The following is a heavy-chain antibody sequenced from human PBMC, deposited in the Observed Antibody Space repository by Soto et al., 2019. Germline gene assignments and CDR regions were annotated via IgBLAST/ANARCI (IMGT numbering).Heavy chain of an antibody. CDR3: ARGRRGDYVPFDY. Sequence: QVQLQESGPGLVKPSETLSLTCTVSGDSISSYYWSWIRQPPGKGLEWIGYIYYSGSTNYNPSLKSRVTISVDTSKNQFSLKLSSVPAADTAVYYCARGRRGDYVPFDYWGQGTLVTVSS. J-gene: IGHJ4*02. V-gene: IGHV4-59*01. CDR2: IYYSGST. CDR1: GDSISSYY. D-gene: IGHD4-17*01.